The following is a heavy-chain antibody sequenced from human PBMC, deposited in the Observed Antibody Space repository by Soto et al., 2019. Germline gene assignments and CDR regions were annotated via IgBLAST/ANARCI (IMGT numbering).Heavy chain of an antibody. J-gene: IGHJ6*02. CDR2: IYPGDSDT. CDR1: GYSFTTYW. V-gene: IGHV5-51*01. D-gene: IGHD5-18*01. Sequence: PGESLKISCKGFGYSFTTYWIGWVRQMPGKGLEWMGIIYPGDSDTRYSPSFQGHVTISADKSISTAYLQWSSLKASDTAMYYCARTSMQSRGYSYGHGGMDVWGQGTTVTVSS. CDR3: ARTSMQSRGYSYGHGGMDV.